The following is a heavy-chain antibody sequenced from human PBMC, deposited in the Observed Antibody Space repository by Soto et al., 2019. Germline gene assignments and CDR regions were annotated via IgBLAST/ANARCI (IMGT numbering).Heavy chain of an antibody. CDR3: ARQRPTDGRWEFANYYGMDV. J-gene: IGHJ6*02. V-gene: IGHV4-34*12. CDR1: GGSFSAYY. CDR2: IIHSEST. Sequence: SETLSLTCAVYGGSFSAYYWSWVRQPPGKGLEWIGEIIHSESTKYNPSLKSRVTISVDTSKNRFSLKLSSVTAADTAVYYCARQRPTDGRWEFANYYGMDVWGQGTPVTVSS. D-gene: IGHD1-26*01.